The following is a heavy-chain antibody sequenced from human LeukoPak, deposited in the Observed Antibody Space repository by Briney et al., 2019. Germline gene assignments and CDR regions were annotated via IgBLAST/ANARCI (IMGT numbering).Heavy chain of an antibody. V-gene: IGHV3-48*04. CDR3: VARGGWARFDY. CDR2: ITDDSTTM. CDR1: GFTFSSYG. J-gene: IGHJ4*02. D-gene: IGHD6-19*01. Sequence: TGGSLRLSCAASGFTFSSYGMHWVHQAPGKGLEWISYITDDSTTMYYADSVKGRFTISRDNAKNSLYLQMNSLRAEDTAVYYCVARGGWARFDYWGQGTLVTVSS.